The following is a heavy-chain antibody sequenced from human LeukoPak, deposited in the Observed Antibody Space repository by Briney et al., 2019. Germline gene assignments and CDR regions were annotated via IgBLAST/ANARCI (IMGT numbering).Heavy chain of an antibody. CDR1: GFTFSNFA. Sequence: PGGSLRLSCAASGFTFSNFAMSWIRQAPGKGLEWVSYISSSGSTIYYADSVKGRFTISRDNAKNSLYLQVNSLRAEDTAVYYCARASHYDTTTDDAFDIWGQGTMVTVSS. V-gene: IGHV3-11*01. D-gene: IGHD3-22*01. CDR3: ARASHYDTTTDDAFDI. J-gene: IGHJ3*02. CDR2: ISSSGSTI.